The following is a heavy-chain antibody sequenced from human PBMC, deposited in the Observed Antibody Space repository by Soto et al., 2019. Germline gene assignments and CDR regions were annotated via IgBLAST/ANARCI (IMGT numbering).Heavy chain of an antibody. V-gene: IGHV3-33*01. CDR3: ARDDISNYYYGMDV. D-gene: IGHD2-15*01. J-gene: IGHJ6*02. Sequence: GGSLRLSCAASGFTFSSFGMHWVRQAPGKGLEWVAVIWYDGSNKYYADSVQGRFTISRDNSKNTLYLQMNSLRAEDTAVYYCARDDISNYYYGMDVWGQGTTVTVSS. CDR2: IWYDGSNK. CDR1: GFTFSSFG.